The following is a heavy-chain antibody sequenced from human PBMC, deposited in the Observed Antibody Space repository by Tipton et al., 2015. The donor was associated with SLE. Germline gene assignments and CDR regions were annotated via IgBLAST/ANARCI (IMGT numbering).Heavy chain of an antibody. CDR1: GDSITSDY. CDR2: ISYSGWT. J-gene: IGHJ5*02. Sequence: TLSLTCSVSGDSITSDYWTWIRQPPGKGLEWIGYISYSGWTNYNPSVRSRVSISLDTSKNQFSLKVKSVTTADTAGYYCARMRGGYNAHHWGQGILVTVSS. CDR3: ARMRGGYNAHH. D-gene: IGHD5-24*01. V-gene: IGHV4-59*01.